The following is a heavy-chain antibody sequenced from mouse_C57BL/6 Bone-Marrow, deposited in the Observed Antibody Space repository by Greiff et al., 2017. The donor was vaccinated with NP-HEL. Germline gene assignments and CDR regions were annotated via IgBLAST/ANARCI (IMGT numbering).Heavy chain of an antibody. CDR3: ASGRANFPLTY. CDR2: IWGVGST. V-gene: IGHV2-6*01. D-gene: IGHD3-1*01. Sequence: QVQLQQSGPGLVAPSQSLSITCTVSGFSLTSYGVDWVRQSPGKGLEWLGVIWGVGSTNYNSALKSRLSISKDNSKSQVFLKMNRLQTDDTAMYYCASGRANFPLTYWGQGTLVTVSA. J-gene: IGHJ3*01. CDR1: GFSLTSYG.